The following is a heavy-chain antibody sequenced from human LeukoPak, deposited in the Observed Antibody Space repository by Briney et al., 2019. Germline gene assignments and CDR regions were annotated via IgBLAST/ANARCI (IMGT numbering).Heavy chain of an antibody. Sequence: GRSLRLSCAASGFTFSRYGLHWVRQAPGKGLEWVAVIANDGKDKKYADSEKGRFTISRDNSKSTLYLQMNSLRAEDTAVYYCAKDQQVGAAAYYFDSWGQGTLVTVSS. V-gene: IGHV3-30*18. D-gene: IGHD2-2*01. CDR2: IANDGKDK. CDR1: GFTFSRYG. CDR3: AKDQQVGAAAYYFDS. J-gene: IGHJ4*02.